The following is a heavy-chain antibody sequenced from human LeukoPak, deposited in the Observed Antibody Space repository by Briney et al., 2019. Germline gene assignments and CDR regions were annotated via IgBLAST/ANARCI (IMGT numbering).Heavy chain of an antibody. CDR3: ARDLGGSGGNTFEL. CDR2: ISFDGIKI. D-gene: IGHD6-19*01. Sequence: VWSLSGSCEAAGFTVSGHAIHSIRQAPGHGRQWVAVISFDGIKICFADSVKGRFSISRDNPRHSLYLQMTSLRPELSGLYYCARDLGGSGGNTFELWGRGTLGAVST. CDR1: GFTVSGHA. V-gene: IGHV3-30*04. J-gene: IGHJ5*02.